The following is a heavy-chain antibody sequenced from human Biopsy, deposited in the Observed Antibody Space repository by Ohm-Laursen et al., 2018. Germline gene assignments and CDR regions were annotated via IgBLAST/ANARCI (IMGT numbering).Heavy chain of an antibody. V-gene: IGHV4-59*01. J-gene: IGHJ2*01. D-gene: IGHD3-22*01. CDR1: GDSISSYY. Sequence: SVTLSLTCSVSGDSISSYYWSWIRQPPGKGLQWIGYVYYPGSTDYNPSLQSRVTISVDTSKNHFSLRLRSETPADTAIYYCARDRGYYSDRTVPGYFDLWGRGTLVTVSS. CDR2: VYYPGST. CDR3: ARDRGYYSDRTVPGYFDL.